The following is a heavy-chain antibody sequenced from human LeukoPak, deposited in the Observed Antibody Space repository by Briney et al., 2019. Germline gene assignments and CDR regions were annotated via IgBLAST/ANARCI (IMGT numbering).Heavy chain of an antibody. CDR3: AREIGYSYGRYYYYYMDV. D-gene: IGHD5-18*01. Sequence: PGGSLRLSCAASGFTFSSYWVSWVRQAPGKGLEWVANIKQDGSEKYYVDSVKGRFTISRDNAKNSLYLQMNSLRAEDTAVYYCAREIGYSYGRYYYYYMDVWGKGTTVTVSS. CDR2: IKQDGSEK. CDR1: GFTFSSYW. V-gene: IGHV3-7*01. J-gene: IGHJ6*03.